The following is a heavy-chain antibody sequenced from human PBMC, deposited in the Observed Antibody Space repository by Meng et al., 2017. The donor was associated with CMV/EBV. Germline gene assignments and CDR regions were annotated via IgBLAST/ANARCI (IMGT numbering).Heavy chain of an antibody. D-gene: IGHD3-16*01. J-gene: IGHJ5*02. V-gene: IGHV1-18*01. CDR3: ARVGGGNWFDP. CDR2: ISAHNGNT. CDR1: GYTFTSSG. Sequence: QVLRVDSGAQVQKLGASLKDSCKASGYTFTSSGTSWVRQAPGQGLEWMGWISAHNGNTNYAQKLQGRVTMTTDTSTSTAYMELRSLRSDDTTVYYCARVGGGNWFDPWGQGTLVTVSS.